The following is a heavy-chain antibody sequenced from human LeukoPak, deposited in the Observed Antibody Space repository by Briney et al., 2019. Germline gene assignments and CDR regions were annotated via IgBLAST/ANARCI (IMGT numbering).Heavy chain of an antibody. CDR1: GGSISTYY. V-gene: IGHV4-59*01. J-gene: IGHJ2*01. CDR2: IYYTGST. Sequence: PSETLSLTCTVSGGSISTYYWSWIRQPPGKGLEWIGYIYYTGSTNYNPSLQSRVTISVDTSKNQFSLKLRSVTAADTAVYYCARGGFSGGILRYFDLWGRGILVTVSS. CDR3: ARGGFSGGILRYFDL. D-gene: IGHD2-15*01.